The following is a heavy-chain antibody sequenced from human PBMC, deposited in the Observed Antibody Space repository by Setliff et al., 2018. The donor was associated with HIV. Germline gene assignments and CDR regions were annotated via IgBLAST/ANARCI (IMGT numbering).Heavy chain of an antibody. J-gene: IGHJ4*02. CDR1: GFTFSSYA. Sequence: GESLKISCAASGFTFSSYAMSWVRQAPGKGLEWVSAISGSGGSTYYADSVKGRFTISRDNSKNTLYLQMNSLRAEDTAVYYCAKDYYDFVWGSSLAYWGQGTLV. V-gene: IGHV3-23*01. CDR3: AKDYYDFVWGSSLAY. D-gene: IGHD3-16*01. CDR2: ISGSGGST.